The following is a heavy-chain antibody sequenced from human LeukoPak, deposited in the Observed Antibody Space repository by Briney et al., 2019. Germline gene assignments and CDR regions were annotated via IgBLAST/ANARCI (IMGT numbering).Heavy chain of an antibody. D-gene: IGHD2-2*01. Sequence: PSETLSLTCTVSGGSISSYYWSWIRRPAGKGLEWIGRIYTSGSTNYNPSLKSRVTMSVDTSKNQFSLKLSSVTAADTAVYYCARNIVVVPAANYFDYWGQGTLVTVSS. CDR3: ARNIVVVPAANYFDY. CDR2: IYTSGST. CDR1: GGSISSYY. J-gene: IGHJ4*02. V-gene: IGHV4-4*07.